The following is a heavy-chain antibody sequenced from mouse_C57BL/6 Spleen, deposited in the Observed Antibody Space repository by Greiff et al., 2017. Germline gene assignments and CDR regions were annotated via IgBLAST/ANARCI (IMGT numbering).Heavy chain of an antibody. CDR2: IDPSDSYT. CDR1: GYTFTSYW. J-gene: IGHJ2*01. Sequence: VQLQQPGAELVMPGASVKLSCKASGYTFTSYWMHWVKQRPGQGLEWIGAIDPSDSYTNYNQKFKGKSTLTVDKSSSTAYMQLSSLTSEDSAVYYCARGGSSFFYFDYWGQGTTLTVSS. V-gene: IGHV1-69*01. CDR3: ARGGSSFFYFDY. D-gene: IGHD1-1*01.